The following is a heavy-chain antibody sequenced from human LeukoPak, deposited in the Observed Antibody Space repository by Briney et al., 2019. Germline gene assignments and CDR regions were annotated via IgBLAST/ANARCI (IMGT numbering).Heavy chain of an antibody. D-gene: IGHD3-16*01. CDR2: ISSNGGST. V-gene: IGHV3-64*01. CDR1: GFTFSSYS. Sequence: PGGSLRLSCAASGFTFSSYSMNWVRQAPGKGLEYVSAISSNGGSTYYANSVKGRFTISRDNSKNTLYLQMGSLRAEDMAVYYCARGVMGDDAFDIWGQGTMVTVSS. J-gene: IGHJ3*02. CDR3: ARGVMGDDAFDI.